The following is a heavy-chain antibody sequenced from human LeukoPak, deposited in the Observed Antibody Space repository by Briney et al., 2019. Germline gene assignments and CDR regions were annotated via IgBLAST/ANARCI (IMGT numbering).Heavy chain of an antibody. CDR1: GFTFYMYA. CDR2: MCGTAGCT. V-gene: IGHV3-23*01. Sequence: GGSLRLSCQASGFTFYMYAMSWVRQAPGKGLEWVASMCGTAGCTFYPDSVKGRFTISRDNSKNVLCLRMNSLTAEDTAIYYCAKDRPNFHENSGHYYRRDGDSWGQGTLVTVSS. D-gene: IGHD3-22*01. J-gene: IGHJ5*01. CDR3: AKDRPNFHENSGHYYRRDGDS.